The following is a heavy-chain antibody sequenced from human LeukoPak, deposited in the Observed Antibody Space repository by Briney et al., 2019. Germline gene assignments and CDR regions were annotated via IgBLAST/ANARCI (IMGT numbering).Heavy chain of an antibody. V-gene: IGHV1-8*01. CDR2: VNPNSGNT. CDR3: ARRVAGIDY. J-gene: IGHJ4*02. Sequence: ASVKVSCKASGYTFTNYDMNWVRQATGQGLEWMGWVNPNSGNTGYAQKFQGRVTMTRDTSISTAYMELSSLRSEDTAVYYCARRVAGIDYWGQGTLITVSS. D-gene: IGHD6-19*01. CDR1: GYTFTNYD.